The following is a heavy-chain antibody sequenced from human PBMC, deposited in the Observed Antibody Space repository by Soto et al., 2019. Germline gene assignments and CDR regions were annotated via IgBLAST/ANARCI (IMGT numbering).Heavy chain of an antibody. D-gene: IGHD1-26*01. V-gene: IGHV4-38-2*01. Sequence: SETLSLTCVVSNFSISSGYYWGWIRQSPGKGLEWIASIYRSGTTSYNPSLKSRVTISVDPSKNQFSLMLTAVTAADTAVYYCARNHSGSYYSVFNYWGRGSQVTVSS. CDR2: IYRSGTT. CDR3: ARNHSGSYYSVFNY. J-gene: IGHJ4*02. CDR1: NFSISSGYY.